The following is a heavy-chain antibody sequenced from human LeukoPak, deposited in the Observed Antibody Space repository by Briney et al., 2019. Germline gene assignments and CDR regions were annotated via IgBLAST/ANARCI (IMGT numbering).Heavy chain of an antibody. J-gene: IGHJ6*02. CDR3: ARDLVVPAAMLGYYYYYGMDV. CDR2: IYSSGST. CDR1: GFTVSSNY. Sequence: GGSLRLSCAASGFTVSSNYMSWVRQAPGKGLEWVSVIYSSGSTYYADSVKGRFTISRDNSKNTLYLQMNSLRAEDTAVYYCARDLVVPAAMLGYYYYYGMDVWGQGTTVTVSS. V-gene: IGHV3-66*01. D-gene: IGHD2-2*01.